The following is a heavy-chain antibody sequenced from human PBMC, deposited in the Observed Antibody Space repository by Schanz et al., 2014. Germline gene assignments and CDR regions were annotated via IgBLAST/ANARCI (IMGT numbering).Heavy chain of an antibody. D-gene: IGHD3-16*01. Sequence: QVQLVQSGDEVKKPGASVKVSCKTSGYTFSDYGITWVRQAPGQGLEWVGWISPYTGNTHYFDKMEGRVTMTTDTSTSTAYMELRSLRSDDTAHYYCVRVPSRDVSCDLWGRGTLVTVSS. V-gene: IGHV1-18*01. CDR1: GYTFSDYG. CDR3: VRVPSRDVSCDL. J-gene: IGHJ2*01. CDR2: ISPYTGNT.